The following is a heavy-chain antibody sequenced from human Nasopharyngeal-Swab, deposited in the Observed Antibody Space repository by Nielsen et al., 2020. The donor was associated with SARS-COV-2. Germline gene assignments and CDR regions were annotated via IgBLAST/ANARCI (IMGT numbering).Heavy chain of an antibody. J-gene: IGHJ6*03. CDR2: IYSGGST. CDR3: AMITSSSGYYYYYYYMDV. D-gene: IGHD6-6*01. CDR1: GFTVSSNY. V-gene: IGHV3-53*04. Sequence: GGSLRLSCAASGFTVSSNYMSWVRQAPGKGLEWVSVIYSGGSTYYADSVKGRFTISRHNSKNTLYLQMNSLRAEDTAVYYCAMITSSSGYYYYYYYMDVWGKGTTVTVSS.